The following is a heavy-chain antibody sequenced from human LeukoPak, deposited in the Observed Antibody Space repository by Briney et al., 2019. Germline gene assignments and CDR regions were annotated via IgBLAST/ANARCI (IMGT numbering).Heavy chain of an antibody. V-gene: IGHV1-2*02. D-gene: IGHD6-13*01. CDR1: GYTFTGYY. CDR3: ARGTGYSSSWYVSN. J-gene: IGHJ4*02. Sequence: ASVKASCKASGYTFTGYYMHWVRQAPGQGLEWMGWINPNSGGTNYAQKFQGRVTMTRDTSISTAYMELSRLGSDDTAVYYCARGTGYSSSWYVSNWGQGTLVTVSS. CDR2: INPNSGGT.